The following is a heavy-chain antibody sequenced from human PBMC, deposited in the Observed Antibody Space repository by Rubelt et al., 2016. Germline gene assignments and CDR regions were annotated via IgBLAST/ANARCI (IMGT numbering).Heavy chain of an antibody. Sequence: QVQLQQWGAGLLKPSETLSLTCAVYGGSFSGYYWSWIRQPPGKGLEWIGEINHSGSTNYNPSLKSRVTIPVDTSKNQFSRKLSSVTAADTAVYYCARRNGYSSGWYSIRGAFDIWGQGTMVTVSS. CDR1: GGSFSGYY. V-gene: IGHV4-34*01. CDR3: ARRNGYSSGWYSIRGAFDI. J-gene: IGHJ3*02. CDR2: INHSGST. D-gene: IGHD6-19*01.